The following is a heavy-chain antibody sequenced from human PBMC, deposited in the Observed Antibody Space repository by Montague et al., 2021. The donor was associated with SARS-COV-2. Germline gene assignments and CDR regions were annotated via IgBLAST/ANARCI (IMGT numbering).Heavy chain of an antibody. V-gene: IGHV4-4*01. CDR1: DVSLSTSTW. CDR2: IYLSGFT. CDR3: ARGGLGNRGFDY. D-gene: IGHD3/OR15-3a*01. J-gene: IGHJ4*02. Sequence: TLSLTCVVSDVSLSTSTWWSWVRQSPGKGLEWVGEIYLSGFTQYNPSVKSRVSMSLDDSRSQFSLRLTSVTAADTAVYFCARGGLGNRGFDYWGQGTLVTVSS.